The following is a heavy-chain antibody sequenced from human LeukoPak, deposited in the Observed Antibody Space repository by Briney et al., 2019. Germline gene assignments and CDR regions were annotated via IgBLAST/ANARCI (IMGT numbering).Heavy chain of an antibody. CDR3: ATYRQVLLPFES. CDR2: IFPSGGEI. V-gene: IGHV3-23*01. J-gene: IGHJ4*02. Sequence: GGSLRLSCAASGSTFSTFAMIWVRQPPGKWLEWVSSIFPSGGEIHYADSVRGRFTISRDNSKSTLSLQMNSLRAEDTAIYYCATYRQVLLPFESWGQGTLVTVSS. CDR1: GSTFSTFA. D-gene: IGHD2-8*02.